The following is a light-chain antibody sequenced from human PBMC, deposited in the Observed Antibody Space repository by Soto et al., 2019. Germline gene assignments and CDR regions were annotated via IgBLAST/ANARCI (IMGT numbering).Light chain of an antibody. J-gene: IGKJ4*01. CDR3: QQSNSSPCT. Sequence: DLLMTQSPSALSASVGDRVTITCRASQSITNYLNWYQHKPGQAPNLLIYAASTLQAGVPSRFRGSGSGTDLALVISGLQPEDCATYFCQQSNSSPCTFGGGTQVASK. V-gene: IGKV1-39*01. CDR2: AAS. CDR1: QSITNY.